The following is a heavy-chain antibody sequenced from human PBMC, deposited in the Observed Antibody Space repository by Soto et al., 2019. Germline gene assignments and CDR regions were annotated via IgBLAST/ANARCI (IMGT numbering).Heavy chain of an antibody. J-gene: IGHJ4*02. CDR3: ARDEGGGFDF. V-gene: IGHV3-21*01. CDR1: GFTFSSYS. CDR2: ISSSSSYI. Sequence: EVQLVESGGGLVKPGGSLRLSCAASGFTFSSYSMSWVRQAPGKGLEWVSSISSSSSYIYYADSVKSRFTIARDNAKNSLYRQMNSLTAEDTAVYYCARDEGGGFDFWGQGTLVTVSS. D-gene: IGHD3-16*01.